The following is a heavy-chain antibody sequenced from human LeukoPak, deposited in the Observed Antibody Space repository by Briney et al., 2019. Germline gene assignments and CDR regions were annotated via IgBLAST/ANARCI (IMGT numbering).Heavy chain of an antibody. CDR1: GFTLSSYA. J-gene: IGHJ5*02. D-gene: IGHD3-22*01. V-gene: IGHV3-23*01. CDR2: ITASGGST. CDR3: ARRGHYYDSSGYCTS. Sequence: GGSLRLSCAASGFTLSSYAMSWVRQTPGKGLEWVSAITASGGSTYYADPVKGRFTISRDNPKNTLYLQMNSLRAEDTAVYYCARRGHYYDSSGYCTSWGQGTLVTVSS.